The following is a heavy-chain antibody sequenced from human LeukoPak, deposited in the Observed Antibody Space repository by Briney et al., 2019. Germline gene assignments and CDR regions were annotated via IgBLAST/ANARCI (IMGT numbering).Heavy chain of an antibody. J-gene: IGHJ4*02. CDR3: ARRVVLTRYYYFDY. CDR1: GFTFSSYA. Sequence: GGSLRLSCAAPGFTFSSYAMSWVRQAPGKGLEWVSAITGSGGNTYYADSVKGRFTISRDNSKNTLYLQMNSLGVEDTAVYYCARRVVLTRYYYFDYGGQGTLVIVSS. V-gene: IGHV3-23*01. D-gene: IGHD3-9*01. CDR2: ITGSGGNT.